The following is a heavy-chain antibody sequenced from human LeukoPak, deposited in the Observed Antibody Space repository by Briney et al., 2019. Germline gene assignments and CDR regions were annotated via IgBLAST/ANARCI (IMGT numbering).Heavy chain of an antibody. J-gene: IGHJ6*02. CDR2: INSDGSTT. CDR3: AGDNSPV. D-gene: IGHD3-16*01. CDR1: GFTFSNHW. V-gene: IGHV3-74*01. Sequence: GGSLRLSCAASGFTFSNHWMHWVRQAPGKGLVWVSRINSDGSTTSYADSVRGRFTISRDNAKNTLYLQMNSLRVDDTGVYYCAGDNSPVWGQGTTVTVSS.